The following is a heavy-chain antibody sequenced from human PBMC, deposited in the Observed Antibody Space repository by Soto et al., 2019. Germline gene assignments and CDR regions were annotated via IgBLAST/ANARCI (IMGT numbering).Heavy chain of an antibody. J-gene: IGHJ4*02. CDR3: ARDFYGGYTYGPGDY. CDR2: IHGDGGKI. V-gene: IGHV3-7*01. Sequence: GGSLRLSCAASGFMFSDYWMSWVRQAPGKGLEWVANIHGDGGKIYYVDSVKGRFTSSRDNAKRSLYLQMKSLRAEDTAVYYCARDFYGGYTYGPGDYWCQGALVTV. CDR1: GFMFSDYW. D-gene: IGHD5-18*01.